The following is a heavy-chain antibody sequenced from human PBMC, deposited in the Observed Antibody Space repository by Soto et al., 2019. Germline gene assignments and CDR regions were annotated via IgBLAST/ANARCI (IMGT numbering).Heavy chain of an antibody. J-gene: IGHJ4*02. CDR1: GFTFSSYS. V-gene: IGHV3-21*01. Sequence: EVQLVESGGGLVKPGGSLRLSCAASGFTFSSYSMNWVRQAPGKGLEWVSSISSSSSYIYYADSVKGRFTISRDNAKNSLYLQMNSLRAEDTAVYYCASPLQDIVVVPAAIPFFDYWGQGTLVTVSS. D-gene: IGHD2-2*01. CDR2: ISSSSSYI. CDR3: ASPLQDIVVVPAAIPFFDY.